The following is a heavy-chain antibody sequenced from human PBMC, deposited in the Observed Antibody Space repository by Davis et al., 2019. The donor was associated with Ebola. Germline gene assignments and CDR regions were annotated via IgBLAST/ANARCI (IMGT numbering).Heavy chain of an antibody. Sequence: GASLKISCRASGYSFTNYWIGWVRQLPGERLEWMGIIFPGDSDARYSPSFQGQVMFSADKSISTAYLKWTSLKASDTAMYYCASLRRTITGMDDAFDIWGQGTIVTVSS. D-gene: IGHD2-8*02. CDR1: GYSFTNYW. J-gene: IGHJ3*02. CDR2: IFPGDSDA. CDR3: ASLRRTITGMDDAFDI. V-gene: IGHV5-51*01.